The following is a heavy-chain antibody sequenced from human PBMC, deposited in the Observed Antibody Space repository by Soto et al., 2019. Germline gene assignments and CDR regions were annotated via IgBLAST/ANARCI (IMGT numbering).Heavy chain of an antibody. D-gene: IGHD4-17*01. CDR1: GFSFSDYT. CDR3: SRFDYGDYFFDY. J-gene: IGHJ4*02. V-gene: IGHV3-21*01. Sequence: GSLRLSCAASGFSFSDYTMNWVRQAPGKGLEWVSAISSSSSDYTFYADSVRGRFTISRDNAKKSLYLQMNSLRAEDTAVYYCSRFDYGDYFFDYWGQGTLVTVSS. CDR2: ISSSSSDYT.